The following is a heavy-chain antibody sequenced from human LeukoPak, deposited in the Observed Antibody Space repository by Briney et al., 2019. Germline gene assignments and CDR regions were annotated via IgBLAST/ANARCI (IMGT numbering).Heavy chain of an antibody. V-gene: IGHV3-49*04. CDR3: TRLSDPWAGLEY. J-gene: IGHJ4*02. D-gene: IGHD3-10*01. CDR2: IRKKAYGGTT. Sequence: GGSLRLSCTVSGFTFRDYPINWVRQAPGKGLEWLGFIRKKAYGGTTEYAASVTGRFTISRDDSKSIAYLQMNSPETEDTAVYFCTRLSDPWAGLEYWGQGTLVTVSS. CDR1: GFTFRDYP.